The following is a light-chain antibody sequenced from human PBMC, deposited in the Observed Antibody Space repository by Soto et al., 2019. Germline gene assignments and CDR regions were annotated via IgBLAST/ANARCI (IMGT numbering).Light chain of an antibody. Sequence: DIPMTQSPSSLSASVGDRVTITCRASQGISNFLAWYQQKPGKVPKLLISAPSTLQSGVTTRFSGSGSGTDFTLTITSLQPEDVATYYCQKYSSVITFGQGTRLEIK. CDR2: APS. CDR1: QGISNF. CDR3: QKYSSVIT. J-gene: IGKJ5*01. V-gene: IGKV1-27*01.